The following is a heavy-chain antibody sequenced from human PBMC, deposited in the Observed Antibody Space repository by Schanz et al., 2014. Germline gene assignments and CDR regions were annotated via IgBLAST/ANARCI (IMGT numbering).Heavy chain of an antibody. D-gene: IGHD3-10*01. J-gene: IGHJ4*02. V-gene: IGHV3-11*01. Sequence: VQLLESGGGLVQPGGSLRLSCTASGFPFSDYFMAWIRQPPGRGLEWVSYIGNGGVTIYYADSVKGRFTISRDNFKGALYLQMSSLRAEDTAVYYCARIGGSVFDYWAQGTLVTVSS. CDR2: IGNGGVTI. CDR3: ARIGGSVFDY. CDR1: GFPFSDYF.